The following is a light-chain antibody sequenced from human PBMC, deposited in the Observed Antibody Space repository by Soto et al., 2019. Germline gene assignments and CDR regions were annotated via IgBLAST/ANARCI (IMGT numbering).Light chain of an antibody. V-gene: IGLV2-23*01. Sequence: QSALTQPASVSGPLGQSIVISRTGSSSDIGSYDLVSWYQQYPGKAPKVVIFEGTKRPSGVSNRFSGSKSGNTASLTISGLQTEDEADYYCCSYAGSRTYVFGAGTKVTVL. CDR2: EGT. J-gene: IGLJ1*01. CDR3: CSYAGSRTYV. CDR1: SSDIGSYDL.